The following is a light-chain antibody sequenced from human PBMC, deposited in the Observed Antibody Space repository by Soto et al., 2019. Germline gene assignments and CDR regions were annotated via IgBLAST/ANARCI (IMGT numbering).Light chain of an antibody. Sequence: EIVLTQSPPTLSLSPGERATLSCRASQSVGSYFAWYQQKPGQAPRLLIYDAFSRATGIPARFSGSGSGTDFTLTIGSLEPEDFAVYFCQQRSSWPLTFGGGTMVEIK. CDR1: QSVGSY. V-gene: IGKV3-11*01. J-gene: IGKJ4*01. CDR2: DAF. CDR3: QQRSSWPLT.